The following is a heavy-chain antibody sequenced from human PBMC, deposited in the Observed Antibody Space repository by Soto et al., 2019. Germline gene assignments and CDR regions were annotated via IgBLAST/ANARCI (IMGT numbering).Heavy chain of an antibody. Sequence: EVQVVESGGGLVQPGGSLRLSCAASGFTFTSYWMTWVRQAPGRGLEWVANINKDGSEKSYVDSVKGRFTISRDNAKSSLYLQMTSLRADDTAVYYFVREIASRLWGKGTTVIVSS. D-gene: IGHD2-21*01. CDR2: INKDGSEK. CDR3: VREIASRL. J-gene: IGHJ6*04. CDR1: GFTFTSYW. V-gene: IGHV3-7*01.